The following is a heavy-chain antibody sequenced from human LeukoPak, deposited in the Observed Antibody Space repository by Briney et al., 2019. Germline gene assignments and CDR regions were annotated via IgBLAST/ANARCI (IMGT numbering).Heavy chain of an antibody. V-gene: IGHV1-46*01. CDR2: INPSGGST. Sequence: ASVKVSCKASGYTFTSYYMHWVRQAPGQGLEWMGIINPSGGSTSYAQKFQGRVTMTRDTSTSTVYMELSSLRSEDTAVYYCARVKPAARPRNGWFDPWGQGTLVTVSS. CDR3: ARVKPAARPRNGWFDP. D-gene: IGHD2-2*01. CDR1: GYTFTSYY. J-gene: IGHJ5*02.